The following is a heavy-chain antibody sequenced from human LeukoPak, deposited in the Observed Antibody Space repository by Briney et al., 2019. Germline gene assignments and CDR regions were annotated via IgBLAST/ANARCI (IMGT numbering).Heavy chain of an antibody. CDR2: ISGSDSST. V-gene: IGHV3-23*01. CDR3: AKGYDFWSGGIDY. CDR1: GFTFSGYA. J-gene: IGHJ4*02. D-gene: IGHD3-3*01. Sequence: GGSLRLSCAASGFTFSGYAMTWVRQAPGKGLEWVSAISGSDSSTFYADSVKGRFTISRDNSKSTLFLQMNSLRAEDTAVYYCAKGYDFWSGGIDYWGQGTLVTVSS.